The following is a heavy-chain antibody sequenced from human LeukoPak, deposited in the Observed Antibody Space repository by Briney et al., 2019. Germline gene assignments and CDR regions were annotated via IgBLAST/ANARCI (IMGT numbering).Heavy chain of an antibody. CDR2: INPNSGGT. CDR1: GYTFTGYY. CDR3: AKDLMLGGSYAADY. Sequence: GASVKVSCKASGYTFTGYYMHWVRQAPGQGLEWMGWINPNSGGTNYAQKFQGRVTMTRDTSISTAYMELSRLRSDDTAVYYCAKDLMLGGSYAADYWGQGTLVTVSS. V-gene: IGHV1-2*02. D-gene: IGHD1-26*01. J-gene: IGHJ4*02.